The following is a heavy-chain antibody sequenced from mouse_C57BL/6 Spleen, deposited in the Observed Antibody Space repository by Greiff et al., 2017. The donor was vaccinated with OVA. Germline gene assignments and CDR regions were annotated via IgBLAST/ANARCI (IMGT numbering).Heavy chain of an antibody. CDR1: GYAFSSYW. Sequence: QVQLKESGAELVKPGASVKISCKASGYAFSSYWMNWVKQRPGKGLEWIGQIYPGDGDTNYNGKFKGKATLTADKSSSTAYMQLSSLTSEDSAVYFCAILLLRSGYFDVWGTGTTVTVSS. J-gene: IGHJ1*03. CDR3: AILLLRSGYFDV. CDR2: IYPGDGDT. V-gene: IGHV1-80*01. D-gene: IGHD1-1*01.